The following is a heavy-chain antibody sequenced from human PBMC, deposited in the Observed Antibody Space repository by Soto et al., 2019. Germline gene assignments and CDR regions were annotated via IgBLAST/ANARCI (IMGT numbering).Heavy chain of an antibody. D-gene: IGHD3-22*01. Sequence: PGGSLRLSCAASGFTFSSYAMSWVRQAPGKGLEWVSAISGSGGSTYYADSVKGRFTISRDNSKNTLYLQMNSLRAEDTAVYYCAKVGAPHYYDSSGYYYSGYYFDYWGQGTLVTVSS. CDR2: ISGSGGST. J-gene: IGHJ4*02. CDR3: AKVGAPHYYDSSGYYYSGYYFDY. CDR1: GFTFSSYA. V-gene: IGHV3-23*01.